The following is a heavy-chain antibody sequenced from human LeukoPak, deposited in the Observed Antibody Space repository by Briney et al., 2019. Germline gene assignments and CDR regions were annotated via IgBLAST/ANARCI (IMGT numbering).Heavy chain of an antibody. V-gene: IGHV1-2*02. CDR1: GYTFTGYY. CDR3: ACSRWIQPLLGY. Sequence: ASVTVSCKASGYTFTGYYMHWVRQAPGQGLEWMGWINPNSGGTNYAQKFQGRVTMTRDTSISTAYMELSRLRSDDTAVYYCACSRWIQPLLGYWGQGTLVTVSS. D-gene: IGHD5-18*01. J-gene: IGHJ4*02. CDR2: INPNSGGT.